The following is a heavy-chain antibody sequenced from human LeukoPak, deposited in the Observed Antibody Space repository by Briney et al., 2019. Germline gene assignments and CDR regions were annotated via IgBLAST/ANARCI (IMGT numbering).Heavy chain of an antibody. J-gene: IGHJ6*02. D-gene: IGHD3-3*01. CDR2: IYYSGST. Sequence: SETLSLTCTVSGGPISSYYWSWIRQPPGKGLEWIGYIYYSGSTNYNPSLKSRVTISVDTSKNQFSLKLSSVTAADTAVYYCARAGRITIFGVPQHYYGMDVWGQGTTVTVSS. CDR1: GGPISSYY. CDR3: ARAGRITIFGVPQHYYGMDV. V-gene: IGHV4-59*01.